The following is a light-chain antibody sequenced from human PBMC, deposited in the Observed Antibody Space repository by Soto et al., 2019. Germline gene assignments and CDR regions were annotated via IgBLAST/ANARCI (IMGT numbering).Light chain of an antibody. CDR1: SSSKW. V-gene: IGKV1-5*01. Sequence: DIQMTQSPSTLAASVGDTVTMTCRSSSKWFAWYQKKPGKAPKLLIYDVSNLERGVPPRFSGSTSGAESTLTITGLQPDDLGTYYCQHTTDFTFGQGTKVDI. J-gene: IGKJ2*01. CDR3: QHTTDFT. CDR2: DVS.